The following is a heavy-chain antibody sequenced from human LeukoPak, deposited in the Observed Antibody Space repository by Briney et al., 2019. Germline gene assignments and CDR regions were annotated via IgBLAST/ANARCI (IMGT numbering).Heavy chain of an antibody. J-gene: IGHJ4*02. CDR1: GYTFTSYD. D-gene: IGHD3-10*01. CDR3: ARNYGSGMGY. CDR2: MNPNSGNT. V-gene: IGHV1-8*01. Sequence: VASVTVSCKASGYTFTSYDINWVRQAPGQGLEGMGWMNPNSGNTGYAQKFQGRVTMTRNTSISTAYMELNSLRSEDTAVYYCARNYGSGMGYWGQGTLVTVSS.